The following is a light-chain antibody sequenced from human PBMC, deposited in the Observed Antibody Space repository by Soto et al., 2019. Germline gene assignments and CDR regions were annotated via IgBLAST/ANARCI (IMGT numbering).Light chain of an antibody. Sequence: TVLTQSPATLSVSPGERATLSCRAAQSVASNLAWYQQNPGQPPRLLIYGASTRAAGTPARFSGSGSGTDFTLTISSLQSVDFALYYCQQYNDWPFTFGPGTKVDIK. J-gene: IGKJ3*01. CDR1: QSVASN. CDR3: QQYNDWPFT. V-gene: IGKV3-15*01. CDR2: GAS.